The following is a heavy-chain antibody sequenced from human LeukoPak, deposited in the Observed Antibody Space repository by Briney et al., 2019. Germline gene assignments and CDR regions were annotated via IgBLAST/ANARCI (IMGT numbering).Heavy chain of an antibody. CDR1: GYSISSGYY. D-gene: IGHD2-2*01. V-gene: IGHV4-38-2*02. CDR3: ARNYCSSTSCYFGV. Sequence: PSETLSLTRTVSGYSISSGYYWGWIRQPPGKGLEWIGSIYHSGSTYYNPSLKSRVTISVDTSKNQFSLKLSSVTAADTAVYYCARNYCSSTSCYFGVWGQGTLVTVSS. CDR2: IYHSGST. J-gene: IGHJ4*02.